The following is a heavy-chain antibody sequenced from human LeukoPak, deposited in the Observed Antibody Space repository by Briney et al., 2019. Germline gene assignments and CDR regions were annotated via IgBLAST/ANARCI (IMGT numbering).Heavy chain of an antibody. CDR3: AKDRSCTNDICHGDFDY. J-gene: IGHJ4*01. V-gene: IGHV3-74*01. Sequence: GGSLRLSCAASGFTFSSYWMHWVRQAPGKGLVRVSGIKTDGITANYMDSVKGRLTISRDNDKNTLFLQMNILRAEDTALYYCAKDRSCTNDICHGDFDYWGQEPWSPSPQ. D-gene: IGHD2-8*01. CDR2: IKTDGITA. CDR1: GFTFSSYW.